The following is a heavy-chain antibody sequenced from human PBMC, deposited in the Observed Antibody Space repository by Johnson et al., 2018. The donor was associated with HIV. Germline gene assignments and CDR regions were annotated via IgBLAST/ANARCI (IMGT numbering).Heavy chain of an antibody. CDR2: IYRGGST. CDR1: GFTVSSNY. V-gene: IGHV3-53*02. J-gene: IGHJ3*02. D-gene: IGHD7-27*01. Sequence: VQLVETGGGLIQPGGSLRLSCAASGFTVSSNYMSGVRQAPGKGLEWVSVIYRGGSTYYADSVKGRFTISRDKSKNTLYLQMNSLRAEDTAVYYCWSWGRDAFDIWGQGTMVTVSS. CDR3: WSWGRDAFDI.